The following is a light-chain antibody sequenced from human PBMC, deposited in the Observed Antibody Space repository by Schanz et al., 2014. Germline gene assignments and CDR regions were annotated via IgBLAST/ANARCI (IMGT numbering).Light chain of an antibody. V-gene: IGKV1-39*01. CDR2: AAS. Sequence: DIRVTQSPSSLSASVGDRVTITCRASQSISDYLNWYQQKPGKAPNLLIYAASILQSGVPSRFSGSGSGTEFTLTISSLQPDDFATYYCQHYTFDSRKFGQGTTVEIK. CDR1: QSISDY. CDR3: QHYTFDSRK. J-gene: IGKJ1*01.